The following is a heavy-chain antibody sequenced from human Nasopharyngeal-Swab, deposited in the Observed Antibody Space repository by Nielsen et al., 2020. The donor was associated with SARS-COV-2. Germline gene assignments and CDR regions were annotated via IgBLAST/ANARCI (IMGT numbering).Heavy chain of an antibody. V-gene: IGHV3-23*01. Sequence: GESLKISCAASGFTFSSYAMNWVRQAPGKGLEWVSAISRTSSTYYADSVEGRFIISRDNSKNTVYLQIKSLGVEDAAVYYCATWMTAHFDYWGQGTLVT. CDR1: GFTFSSYA. CDR2: ISRTSST. CDR3: ATWMTAHFDY. D-gene: IGHD5-18*01. J-gene: IGHJ4*02.